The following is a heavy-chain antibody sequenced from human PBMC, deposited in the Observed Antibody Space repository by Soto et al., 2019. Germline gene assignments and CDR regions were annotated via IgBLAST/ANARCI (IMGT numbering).Heavy chain of an antibody. CDR3: ARGRGSGGSYYYYYGMDV. J-gene: IGHJ6*02. V-gene: IGHV4-34*01. CDR2: INHSGST. CDR1: GGSFSGYY. Sequence: QVQLQQWGAGLLKTSETLSLTCAVYGGSFSGYYWSWIRQPPGKGLEWIGEINHSGSTNYNPSLKSRVTISVDTSKNQISLKLSSVTAADTAVYYCARGRGSGGSYYYYYGMDVWGRGTTVTVSS. D-gene: IGHD6-19*01.